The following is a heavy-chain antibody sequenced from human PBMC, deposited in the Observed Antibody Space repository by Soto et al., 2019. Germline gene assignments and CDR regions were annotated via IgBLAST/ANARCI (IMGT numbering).Heavy chain of an antibody. Sequence: QVQLQESGPRLVRPSQTLSLTCTVSGGSISSGGYYWSWIRQHPGKGLEWIGYTYYSGSTYYNPSLRSRVTISVDTSKNQFPLKLGSVTAADTAVFYGARGVVKDGQYFYGMDVWGQGTTVTVSS. CDR1: GGSISSGGYY. J-gene: IGHJ6*02. D-gene: IGHD2-15*01. V-gene: IGHV4-31*03. CDR3: ARGVVKDGQYFYGMDV. CDR2: TYYSGST.